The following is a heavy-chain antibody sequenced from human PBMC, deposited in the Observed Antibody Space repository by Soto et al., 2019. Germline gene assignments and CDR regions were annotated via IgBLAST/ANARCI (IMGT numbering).Heavy chain of an antibody. D-gene: IGHD1-26*01. Sequence: EVQLLQSGGGLVQPGGSLGLSCGASGFTFISYAMSWVRHVPGKGLEWISSISGSGANTWYAGSVQGRFILSRDNSKSTVSLHMSSLRVEDTAIYYCARDRATFDSWGQGTLVTVSS. CDR1: GFTFISYA. CDR3: ARDRATFDS. J-gene: IGHJ4*02. V-gene: IGHV3-23*01. CDR2: ISGSGANT.